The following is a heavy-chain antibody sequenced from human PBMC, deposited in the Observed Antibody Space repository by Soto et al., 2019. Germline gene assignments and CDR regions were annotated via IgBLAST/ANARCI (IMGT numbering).Heavy chain of an antibody. J-gene: IGHJ4*02. CDR3: ARVQSSYYDRAFDY. CDR2: VYYTGNA. CDR1: GGSISTYY. V-gene: IGHV4-59*08. Sequence: SETLSLTCTVSGGSISTYYWNWIRQSPGKGLEWIGYVYYTGNADYNPSLKSRVTISVATSKNQFSLKLNSVTAADTAVYYCARVQSSYYDRAFDYWGQGLLVTVS. D-gene: IGHD3-9*01.